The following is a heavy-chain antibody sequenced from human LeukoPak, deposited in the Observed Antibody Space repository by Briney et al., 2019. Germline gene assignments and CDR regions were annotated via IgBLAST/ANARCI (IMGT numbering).Heavy chain of an antibody. CDR2: INPNSGGT. V-gene: IGHV1-2*06. D-gene: IGHD1-26*01. J-gene: IGHJ5*02. CDR3: ARDERATLIVSNWFDP. Sequence: ASVKVSCKASGYTFTGYYMHWVRQAPGQGLEWMGRINPNSGGTNYAQKFQGRVTMTRDTSISTAYMELSRLRSDDTAVYYCARDERATLIVSNWFDPWGQGTLVTVSS. CDR1: GYTFTGYY.